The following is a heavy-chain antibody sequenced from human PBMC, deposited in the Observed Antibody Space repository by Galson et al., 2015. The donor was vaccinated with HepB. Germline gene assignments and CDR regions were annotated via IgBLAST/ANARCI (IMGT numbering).Heavy chain of an antibody. J-gene: IGHJ4*02. Sequence: ETLSLTCAVYGGSFGGYYWSWIRQPPGKGLEWIGEINHSGSTNYNPSLKSRVTISVDTSKNQFSLKLSSVTAADTAVYYCARETPTLIDYWGQGTLVTVSS. V-gene: IGHV4-34*01. CDR2: INHSGST. CDR1: GGSFGGYY. CDR3: ARETPTLIDY.